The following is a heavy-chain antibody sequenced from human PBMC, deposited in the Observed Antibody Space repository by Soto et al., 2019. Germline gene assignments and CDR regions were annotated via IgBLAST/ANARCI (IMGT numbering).Heavy chain of an antibody. D-gene: IGHD4-17*01. V-gene: IGHV1-18*01. Sequence: ASVKVSCKVSGYRFPSYGINWVRQAPGQGLEWVGWVNPDNHNTNYAQNFQHRVSLTTDTSTNTAFLELRGLRSDDTAVYYCARVRLGDPFDYWGQGTLVTVSS. CDR3: ARVRLGDPFDY. CDR2: VNPDNHNT. J-gene: IGHJ4*02. CDR1: GYRFPSYG.